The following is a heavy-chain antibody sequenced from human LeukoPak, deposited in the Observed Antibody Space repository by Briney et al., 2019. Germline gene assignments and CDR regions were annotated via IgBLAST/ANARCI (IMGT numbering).Heavy chain of an antibody. J-gene: IGHJ5*02. CDR1: GGSISSYY. D-gene: IGHD3-10*01. Sequence: SETLSLTCTVSGGSISSYYWSWIRQPAGKGLEWIGRIHTSRSTNYNPSLKSRVTMSVDTSKNQFSLKLSSVTAADTAVYYCARDSGTTGEVKFDPWGQGTLVSVSS. V-gene: IGHV4-4*07. CDR3: ARDSGTTGEVKFDP. CDR2: IHTSRST.